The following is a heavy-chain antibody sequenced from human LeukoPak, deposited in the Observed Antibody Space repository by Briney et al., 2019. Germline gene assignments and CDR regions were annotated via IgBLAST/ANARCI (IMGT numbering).Heavy chain of an antibody. CDR3: AKDRVFRAYCSGGSCPFDY. Sequence: GGSLRLSCAASGFTFSSYAMSWVRQAPGKGLEWVSAISGSGGSTYYADSVKGRFTISRDNFKNTLYLQMNSLRAEDTAVYYCAKDRVFRAYCSGGSCPFDYWGQGTLVTVSS. D-gene: IGHD2-15*01. CDR2: ISGSGGST. J-gene: IGHJ4*02. V-gene: IGHV3-23*01. CDR1: GFTFSSYA.